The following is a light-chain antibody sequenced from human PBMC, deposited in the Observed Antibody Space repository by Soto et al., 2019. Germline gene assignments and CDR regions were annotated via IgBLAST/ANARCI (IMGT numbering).Light chain of an antibody. CDR1: TGAVTSGHY. J-gene: IGLJ2*01. Sequence: QAVVTQEPSLTVSPGGTVTLTCGSSTGAVTSGHYPYWFQQKPGQAPRTLIYDSNNKHSWTPARFSGSLLGGKAALTLSGAQPEDEAEYYCLLPYSGAVVFGGGTKVTVL. CDR2: DSN. CDR3: LLPYSGAVV. V-gene: IGLV7-46*01.